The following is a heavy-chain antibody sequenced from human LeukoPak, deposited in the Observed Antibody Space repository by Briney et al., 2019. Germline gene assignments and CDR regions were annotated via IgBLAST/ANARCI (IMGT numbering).Heavy chain of an antibody. CDR1: GFTFSNAW. CDR2: IKSKTDGGTT. D-gene: IGHD5-18*01. Sequence: GGSLRLSCAASGFTFSNAWMSWVRQAPGKGLEWVGRIKSKTDGGTTDYAAPVKARFTISRDDSKNTLYLQMNSLKTEDTAVYYCTTDRRVYSYGLDYWGQGTLVTVSS. CDR3: TTDRRVYSYGLDY. J-gene: IGHJ4*02. V-gene: IGHV3-15*01.